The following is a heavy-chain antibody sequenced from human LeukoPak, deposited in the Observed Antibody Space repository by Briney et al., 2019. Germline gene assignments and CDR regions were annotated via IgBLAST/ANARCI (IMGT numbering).Heavy chain of an antibody. CDR2: ISYDGSNK. Sequence: GGSLRLSCAASGFTFSSYGMHWVRQAPGKGLERVAVISYDGSNKYYADSVKGRFTISRDNSKNTLYLQMNSLRAEDTAVYYCAKDRAYDGGTFYYYYGMDVWGQGTTVTVSS. V-gene: IGHV3-30*18. D-gene: IGHD4-23*01. J-gene: IGHJ6*02. CDR3: AKDRAYDGGTFYYYYGMDV. CDR1: GFTFSSYG.